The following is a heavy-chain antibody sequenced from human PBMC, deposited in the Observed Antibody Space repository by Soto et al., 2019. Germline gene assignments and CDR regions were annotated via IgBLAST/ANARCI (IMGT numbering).Heavy chain of an antibody. J-gene: IGHJ6*02. CDR3: ARDRSTYFGLDV. D-gene: IGHD3-9*01. CDR1: GFTFTDYV. CDR2: ISDGGERT. V-gene: IGHV3-23*01. Sequence: EVLLLESGGDLVQPGGSLRLSCVASGFTFTDYVMSWVRQGPGKGLEWVSSISDGGERTDYRDSVRGRFTISRDNARFTLHLQMNSLRVDDTATCFCARDRSTYFGLDVWGQGTTVTVSS.